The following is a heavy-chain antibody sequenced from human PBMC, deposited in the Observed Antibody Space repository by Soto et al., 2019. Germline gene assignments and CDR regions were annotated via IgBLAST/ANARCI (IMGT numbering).Heavy chain of an antibody. CDR2: IYYSGST. CDR1: GGFIISYY. J-gene: IGHJ4*02. D-gene: IGHD4-17*01. Sequence: SETLSLTCTVSGGFIISYYWSWIRQPPGKGLEWIGYIYYSGSTNYNPSLKSRVTISVDTSKNQFSLKLSSVTAADTAVYYCARANGDYAVDDWGQGTLVTVSS. CDR3: ARANGDYAVDD. V-gene: IGHV4-59*01.